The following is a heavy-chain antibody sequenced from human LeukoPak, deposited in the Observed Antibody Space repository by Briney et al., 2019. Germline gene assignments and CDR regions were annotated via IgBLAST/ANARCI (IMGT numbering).Heavy chain of an antibody. CDR3: AREGTGYYLNYYYYYMDV. J-gene: IGHJ6*03. D-gene: IGHD3/OR15-3a*01. CDR2: ISYDGSNK. CDR1: GFTFSSYA. V-gene: IGHV3-30*01. Sequence: GGSLRLSCAASGFTFSSYAMHWVRQAPGKGLEWVAVISYDGSNKYYADSVKGRFTISRDNSKNTLYLQMNSLRAEDTAVYYCAREGTGYYLNYYYYYMDVWGKGTTVTVSS.